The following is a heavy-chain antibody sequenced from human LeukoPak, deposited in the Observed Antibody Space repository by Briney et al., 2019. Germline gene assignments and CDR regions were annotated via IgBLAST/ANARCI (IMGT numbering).Heavy chain of an antibody. V-gene: IGHV1-2*02. D-gene: IGHD3-10*01. Sequence: ASVKVSCKASGYNFNDYYLRWVRQAPGQGLEWMGWINPKNGGTYYAEKFKGRVTMTRDTSITTAYMEVSRLISGDTAVYYCATDITALDYWGQGTLVTVSS. J-gene: IGHJ4*02. CDR2: INPKNGGT. CDR3: ATDITALDY. CDR1: GYNFNDYY.